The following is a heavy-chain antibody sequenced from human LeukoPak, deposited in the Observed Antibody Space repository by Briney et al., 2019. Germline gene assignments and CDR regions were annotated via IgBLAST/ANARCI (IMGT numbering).Heavy chain of an antibody. D-gene: IGHD2-2*01. J-gene: IGHJ4*02. CDR2: INHDGSAA. Sequence: GGSLRLSCAASGFIFSDYRMSWVRQAPGKGLEWVANINHDGSAAFYVDSVKGRFTVSRDNAKNSVYLQLNSLRDEDTAVYYCARASTGRSRDYWGQGTLVTVSS. CDR1: GFIFSDYR. V-gene: IGHV3-7*01. CDR3: ARASTGRSRDY.